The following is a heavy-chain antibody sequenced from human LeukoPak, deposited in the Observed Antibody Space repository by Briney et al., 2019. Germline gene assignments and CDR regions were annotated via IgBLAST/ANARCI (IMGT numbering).Heavy chain of an antibody. Sequence: SETLSLTCTVSGYSISGGYYWGWIRQPPGKGLEWIGSIYHSGSTYYNPSLKSRVTISVDTSKNQFSLKLSSVTAADTAVYYCARHKRWLQFDYWGQGTLVTVSS. V-gene: IGHV4-38-2*02. CDR1: GYSISGGYY. CDR3: ARHKRWLQFDY. CDR2: IYHSGST. D-gene: IGHD5-24*01. J-gene: IGHJ4*02.